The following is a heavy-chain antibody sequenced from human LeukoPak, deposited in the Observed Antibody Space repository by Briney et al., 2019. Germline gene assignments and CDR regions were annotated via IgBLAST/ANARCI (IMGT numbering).Heavy chain of an antibody. CDR3: ANLSRTLKPGGHGLRDMDV. V-gene: IGHV3-23*01. Sequence: GGSLRLSCAASGFTFSSYAMSWVRQAPGKGLEWVAAISGSGGSTYYADSVKGRFTISRDNSKNTLYLQMNSLRAEDTAVYCCANLSRTLKPGGHGLRDMDVWGKGTTVTVSS. CDR1: GFTFSSYA. D-gene: IGHD4-23*01. J-gene: IGHJ6*03. CDR2: ISGSGGST.